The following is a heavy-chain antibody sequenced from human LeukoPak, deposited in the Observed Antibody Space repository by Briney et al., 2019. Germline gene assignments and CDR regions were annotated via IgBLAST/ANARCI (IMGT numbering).Heavy chain of an antibody. CDR2: IYTSGST. D-gene: IGHD3-3*01. CDR3: ARDFLPFGVVITGPNAFDI. J-gene: IGHJ3*02. V-gene: IGHV4-4*09. CDR1: GGSFSGYY. Sequence: SETLSLTCAVYGGSFSGYYWSWIRQPPGKGLEWIGRIYTSGSTNYNPSLKSRVTISVDTSKNQFSLKLSSVTAADTAVYYCARDFLPFGVVITGPNAFDIWGQGTMVTVSS.